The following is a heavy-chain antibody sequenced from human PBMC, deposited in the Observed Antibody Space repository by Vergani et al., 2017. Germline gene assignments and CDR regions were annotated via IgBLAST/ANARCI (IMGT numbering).Heavy chain of an antibody. CDR1: GFTFSDHY. D-gene: IGHD5-18*01. Sequence: QVQLVESGGGLVKAGGSLRLSCAASGFTFSDHYMSWIRQAPGKGLEWVSFISSSGNTKYYADSVRGRITISMDNAKKSLYLQINSLRVEDTAVYYCARLQKGYSSSFDFWGQGTLVTVSS. J-gene: IGHJ4*02. V-gene: IGHV3-11*01. CDR3: ARLQKGYSSSFDF. CDR2: ISSSGNTK.